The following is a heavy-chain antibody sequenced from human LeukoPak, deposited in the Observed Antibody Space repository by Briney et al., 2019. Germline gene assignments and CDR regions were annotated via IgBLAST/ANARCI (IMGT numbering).Heavy chain of an antibody. CDR1: GFTFNDYY. Sequence: GGSLRLSCAASGFTFNDYYMSWIRQAPGKGLEWLSYINIGGTNTHYADSVKGRFTISRDNAKKSLYLQMNSLRAEDTALYYCAKDFHCSSTSCYTRFDYWGQGTLATVSS. V-gene: IGHV3-11*01. D-gene: IGHD2-2*02. CDR3: AKDFHCSSTSCYTRFDY. CDR2: INIGGTNT. J-gene: IGHJ4*02.